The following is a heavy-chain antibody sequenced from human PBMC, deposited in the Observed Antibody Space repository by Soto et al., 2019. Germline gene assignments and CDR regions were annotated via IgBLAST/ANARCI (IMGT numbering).Heavy chain of an antibody. CDR3: AHTKDSSGFLTS. J-gene: IGHJ5*02. D-gene: IGHD3-22*01. CDR2: IHWNDDK. Sequence: SGPTQANPTQTLTLTCSFSGFSLGAYGVRVIWFRQPPGETLEWLALIHWNDDKRYSPYLKSRLTITKDTSKNQVVLTLTNLDPLDTGTYFCAHTKDSSGFLTSWGQGILVTVSS. V-gene: IGHV2-5*01. CDR1: GFSLGAYGVR.